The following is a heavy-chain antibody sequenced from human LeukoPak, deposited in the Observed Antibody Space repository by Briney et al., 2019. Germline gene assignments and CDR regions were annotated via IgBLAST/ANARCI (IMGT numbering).Heavy chain of an antibody. Sequence: PSETLSLTCTVSGGSISSSRYYWGWIRQPPGKGLEWIGSIYYSGSTYSNPSLKSRVTISVDTSKNQFSLKLSSVTAADTAVYYCARESRDGYNYYYYYGMDVWGQGTTVTVSS. CDR3: ARESRDGYNYYYYYGMDV. CDR1: GGSISSSRYY. D-gene: IGHD5-24*01. CDR2: IYYSGST. V-gene: IGHV4-39*02. J-gene: IGHJ6*02.